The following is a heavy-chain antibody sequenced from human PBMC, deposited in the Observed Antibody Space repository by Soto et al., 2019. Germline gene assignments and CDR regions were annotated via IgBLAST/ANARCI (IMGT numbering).Heavy chain of an antibody. J-gene: IGHJ3*02. CDR1: GGTFSSYA. V-gene: IGHV1-69*13. CDR2: IIPIFGTA. CDR3: AREGGTMVRGVIINAFDI. D-gene: IGHD3-10*01. Sequence: GASVKVSCKASGGTFSSYAISWVRPAPGQGLEWMGGIIPIFGTANYAQKFQGRVTITADESTSTAYMELSSLRSEDTAVYYCAREGGTMVRGVIINAFDIWGQGTMVTVSS.